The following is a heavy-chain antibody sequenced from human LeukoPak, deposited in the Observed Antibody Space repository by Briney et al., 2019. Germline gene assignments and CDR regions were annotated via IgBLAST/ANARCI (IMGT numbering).Heavy chain of an antibody. D-gene: IGHD5-12*01. V-gene: IGHV3-11*06. CDR2: ISSRSSDI. CDR1: GFTFTDWY. Sequence: GTPRLSCAASGFTFTDWYMSWIRQAPGKGLQWLSYISSRSSDISYADSVRGRFTISRDNARKSVYLQMNSLRGEDTAIYYCVKSGGPNGGDWGQGTLVTGSS. CDR3: VKSGGPNGGD. J-gene: IGHJ4*02.